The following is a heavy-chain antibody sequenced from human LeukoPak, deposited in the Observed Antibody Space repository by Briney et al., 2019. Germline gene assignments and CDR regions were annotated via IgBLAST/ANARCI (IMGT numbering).Heavy chain of an antibody. CDR1: GGSISNYD. J-gene: IGHJ3*02. D-gene: IGHD3-16*01. V-gene: IGHV4-4*07. CDR3: ARRGSGSNAFHI. Sequence: SETLSLTCTVSGGSISNYDWSWIWQPVGKGLEWIGRIYSSGSTDYNPSLKSRVTMSIDTSKNQFSLKLASVTAADTAVYYCARRGSGSNAFHIWGQGTMVTVSS. CDR2: IYSSGST.